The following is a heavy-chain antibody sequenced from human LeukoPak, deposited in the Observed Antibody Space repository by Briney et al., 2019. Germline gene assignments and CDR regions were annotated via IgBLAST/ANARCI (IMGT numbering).Heavy chain of an antibody. V-gene: IGHV1-2*02. Sequence: ASVKVSCKASGYTFTGYYIHWVRQAPGQGHEWMGWINPDSGGTNYAQNFQGRVTMTRDTSISTAYMELNRLRSDDTAVYYCARVASAVYSDSWGQGTLVTVSS. CDR3: ARVASAVYSDS. CDR2: INPDSGGT. J-gene: IGHJ4*02. CDR1: GYTFTGYY.